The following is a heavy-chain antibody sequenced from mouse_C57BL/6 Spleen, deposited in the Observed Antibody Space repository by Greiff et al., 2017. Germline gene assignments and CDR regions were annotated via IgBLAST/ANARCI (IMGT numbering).Heavy chain of an antibody. V-gene: IGHV1-82*01. CDR2: IYPGDGDT. CDR3: ARDYGSSSWFAY. CDR1: GYAFSRSW. Sequence: QVQLKESGPELVKPGASVKISCKASGYAFSRSWMNWVKQRPGKGLEWIGRIYPGDGDTNYNGKFKGKATLTADKSSSTAYMQLSSLTSEDSAVYYCARDYGSSSWFAYWGQGTLVTVSA. J-gene: IGHJ3*01. D-gene: IGHD1-1*01.